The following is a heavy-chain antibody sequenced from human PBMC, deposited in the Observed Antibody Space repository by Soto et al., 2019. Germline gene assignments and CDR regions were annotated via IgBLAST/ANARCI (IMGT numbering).Heavy chain of an antibody. J-gene: IGHJ4*02. CDR3: AREPPEGYNFDY. D-gene: IGHD5-18*01. Sequence: QVQLVQSGAELKNPGASVKISCKTSGYTFTSYYLHWMRQAPGQGLEWMGIIYPTGGSASYTQKFQGRVTMTRDTSTSTVYMELSSLRSEDTAVYYCAREPPEGYNFDYWGQGTLVTVSS. CDR2: IYPTGGSA. V-gene: IGHV1-46*03. CDR1: GYTFTSYY.